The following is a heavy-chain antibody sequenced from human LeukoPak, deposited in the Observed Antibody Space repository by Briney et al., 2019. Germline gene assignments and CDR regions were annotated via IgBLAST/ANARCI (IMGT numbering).Heavy chain of an antibody. CDR3: ARIVVVITDFDAFDI. D-gene: IGHD3-22*01. CDR2: IYHSGST. Sequence: PSETLSLTCTVSGGSISSYYWSWIRQPPGKGLEWIGSIYHSGSTYYNPSLKSRVTISVDTSKNQFSLKLSSVTAADTAVYYCARIVVVITDFDAFDIWGQGAMVTVSS. CDR1: GGSISSYY. J-gene: IGHJ3*02. V-gene: IGHV4-59*08.